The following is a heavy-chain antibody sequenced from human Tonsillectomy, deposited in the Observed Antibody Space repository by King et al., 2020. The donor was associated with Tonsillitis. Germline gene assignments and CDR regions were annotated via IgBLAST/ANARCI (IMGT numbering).Heavy chain of an antibody. J-gene: IGHJ3*02. CDR1: GGSISNYY. CDR3: ARDVSVTAIPKAFYI. CDR2: IYTSGST. Sequence: QLQESGPGLVKPSETLSLTCTVSGGSISNYYWSWIRQPAGKGLEWIGRIYTSGSTNYNPSLESRVTMSVDTSKNQFSLKLSSVTAADTAIYYCARDVSVTAIPKAFYIWGQGTMVTVSS. D-gene: IGHD2-21*02. V-gene: IGHV4-4*07.